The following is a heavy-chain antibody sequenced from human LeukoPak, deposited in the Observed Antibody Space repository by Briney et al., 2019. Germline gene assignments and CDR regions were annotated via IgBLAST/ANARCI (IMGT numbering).Heavy chain of an antibody. CDR3: ARSVVVVVAATSAHYFDY. D-gene: IGHD2-15*01. CDR1: GGSISSGGYY. J-gene: IGHJ4*02. V-gene: IGHV4-31*03. CDR2: IYYSGST. Sequence: PSQTLSLTCTVSGGSISSGGYYWSWIRQHPGKGLEWIGYIYYSGSTYYNPSLKSRVTISVDTSKNQFSLKLSSVTAADTAVYYCARSVVVVVAATSAHYFDYWGQGTLVTVSS.